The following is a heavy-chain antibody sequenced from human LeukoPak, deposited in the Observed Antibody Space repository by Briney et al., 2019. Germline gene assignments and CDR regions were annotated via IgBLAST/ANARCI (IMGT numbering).Heavy chain of an antibody. CDR2: ITSDGSTT. V-gene: IGHV3-74*01. J-gene: IGHJ4*02. CDR3: ARDRGYSIDY. CDR1: GFTFSSYW. D-gene: IGHD5-12*01. Sequence: PGGSLRLSCVGSGFTFSSYWTHWVRQAPGKGLVWVSLITSDGSTTSYADSVKGRFTISRDNAKNTLYLQMNSLRAEDTAVYYCARDRGYSIDYWGQGTLVTVSS.